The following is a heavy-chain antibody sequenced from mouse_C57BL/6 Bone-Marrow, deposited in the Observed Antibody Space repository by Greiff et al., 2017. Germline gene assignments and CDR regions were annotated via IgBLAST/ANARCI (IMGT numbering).Heavy chain of an antibody. D-gene: IGHD2-5*01. CDR3: ARQTHSLYYSNYVNARDD. CDR1: GFTFSSYG. CDR2: ISSGGSYP. Sequence: DVMLVESGGDLVKPGGSLKLSCAASGFTFSSYGMSWVRQTPDKRLEWVATISSGGSYPYYPDSVKGRFTISRDNDKNTLYLQMSSLKSEDTAMYYCARQTHSLYYSNYVNARDDWGQGTSVTVSS. V-gene: IGHV5-6*02. J-gene: IGHJ4*01.